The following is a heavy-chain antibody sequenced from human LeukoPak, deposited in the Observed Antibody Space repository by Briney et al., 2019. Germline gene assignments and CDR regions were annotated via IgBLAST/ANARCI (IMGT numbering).Heavy chain of an antibody. V-gene: IGHV4-34*01. CDR3: ARHDYYDSSGYGY. D-gene: IGHD3-22*01. CDR1: GGSFSGYY. J-gene: IGHJ4*02. Sequence: SETLSLTCAVYGGSFSGYYWSWIRQPPGKGLEWIGEINHSGSTNYNPSLKSRVTISVDTSKNQFSLKLSSVTAADTAVYYCARHDYYDSSGYGYWGQGTLVTVSS. CDR2: INHSGST.